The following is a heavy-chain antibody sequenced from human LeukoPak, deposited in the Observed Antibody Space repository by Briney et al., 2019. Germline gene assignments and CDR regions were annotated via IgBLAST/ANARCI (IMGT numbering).Heavy chain of an antibody. V-gene: IGHV4-38-2*01. Sequence: SETLSLTCAASGYPISSGYYWGWIRRPPGKGLERIGSIYHSGSTYYNPSLKSRVTISVDTSKNQISLKLSSVTAADTAVYYCARSPERWLQLLIDYWGQGTLVTVSS. CDR1: GYPISSGYY. CDR3: ARSPERWLQLLIDY. CDR2: IYHSGST. D-gene: IGHD5-24*01. J-gene: IGHJ4*02.